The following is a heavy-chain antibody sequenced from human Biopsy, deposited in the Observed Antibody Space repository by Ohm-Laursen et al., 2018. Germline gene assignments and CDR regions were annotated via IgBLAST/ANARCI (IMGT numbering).Heavy chain of an antibody. CDR1: GFKFDDYA. D-gene: IGHD2/OR15-2a*01. CDR2: MSRNNGFI. J-gene: IGHJ3*02. V-gene: IGHV3-9*01. CDR3: ARDISPSTFPENTLDI. Sequence: SLRLSCAAAGFKFDDYAMHWVRQTPGKGLEWVSGMSRNNGFIGYADSVRGRFTISRDNGQNSLYLQMNNLITKDTAVYYCARDISPSTFPENTLDIWGQGTVVTVSS.